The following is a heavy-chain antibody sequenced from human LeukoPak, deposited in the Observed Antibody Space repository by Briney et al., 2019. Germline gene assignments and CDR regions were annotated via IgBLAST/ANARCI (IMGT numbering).Heavy chain of an antibody. CDR1: GGSISSYY. D-gene: IGHD3-22*01. J-gene: IGHJ6*03. CDR2: IYTSGST. CDR3: ASDTMIVRGSYYYYYMDV. Sequence: ASETLSLTCTVSGGSISSYYWSWIRQPAGKGLEWIGRIYTSGSTNYNPSLKSRVTMSVDTSKNQFSLKLSSVTAADTAVYYCASDTMIVRGSYYYYYMDVWGKGTTVTISS. V-gene: IGHV4-4*07.